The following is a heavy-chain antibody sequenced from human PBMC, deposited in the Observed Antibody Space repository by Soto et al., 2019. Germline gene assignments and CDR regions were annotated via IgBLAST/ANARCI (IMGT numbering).Heavy chain of an antibody. Sequence: PSETLSLTCAVYGGSFSGYYWSWIRQPPGKGLEWIGEINHSGSTNYNPSPKSRVTISVDTSKNQFSLKLSSVTAADTAVYYCARGRVTGTTYDYWGQGTLVTVSS. J-gene: IGHJ4*02. V-gene: IGHV4-34*01. CDR2: INHSGST. CDR1: GGSFSGYY. CDR3: ARGRVTGTTYDY. D-gene: IGHD1-20*01.